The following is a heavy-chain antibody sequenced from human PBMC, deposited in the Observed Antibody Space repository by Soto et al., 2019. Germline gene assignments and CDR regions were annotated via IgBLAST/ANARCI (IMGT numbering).Heavy chain of an antibody. CDR2: ISGSGGST. V-gene: IGHV3-23*01. Sequence: PGGSLRLSCAASGFTFSSYAMSWVRQAPGKGLEWVSAISGSGGSTYYADSVKGRFTISRDNSKNTLYLQMNSLRAEDTTVYYCAKDGFSYFNRPLFDYWGQGTLVTVSS. CDR3: AKDGFSYFNRPLFDY. CDR1: GFTFSSYA. D-gene: IGHD5-18*01. J-gene: IGHJ4*02.